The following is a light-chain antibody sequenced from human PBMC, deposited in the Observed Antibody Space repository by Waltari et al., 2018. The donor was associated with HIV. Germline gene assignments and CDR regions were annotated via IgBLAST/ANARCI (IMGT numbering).Light chain of an antibody. CDR2: DAS. J-gene: IGKJ1*01. CDR3: QQRRNWPKT. Sequence: DIVLTQSPAPLSLSPGERATLSCRASQSVSSYLAWYQQKPGQAPRLLIYDASNRATGIPARFSGSGSGTDFTLTISSLESEDFAVYYCQQRRNWPKTFGQGTKVEIK. CDR1: QSVSSY. V-gene: IGKV3-11*01.